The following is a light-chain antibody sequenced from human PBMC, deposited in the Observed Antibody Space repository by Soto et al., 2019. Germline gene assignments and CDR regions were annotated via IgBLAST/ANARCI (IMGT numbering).Light chain of an antibody. Sequence: QSVLTQPPSKSGAPGQRVTISCTGSRSNIGSGYDVHGYQQLPGTAPKLPIYGNNSRPSGVHDRFSGSKSGTSASLAITGLQAEDDGDYYLQFYDNRLIGYVFGTGTKHTGL. V-gene: IGLV1-40*01. CDR2: GNN. CDR1: RSNIGSGYD. CDR3: QFYDNRLIGYV. J-gene: IGLJ1*01.